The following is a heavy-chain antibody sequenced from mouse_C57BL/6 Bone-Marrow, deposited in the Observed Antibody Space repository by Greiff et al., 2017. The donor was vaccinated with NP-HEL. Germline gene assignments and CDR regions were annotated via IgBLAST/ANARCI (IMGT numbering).Heavy chain of an antibody. CDR1: GFTFTDYY. Sequence: EVMLVESGGGLVQPGGSLSLSCAASGFTFTDYYMSWVRQPPGKALEWLGFIRNKANGYTTEYSASVKGRFTISRDNSQSILYLQMNALRAEDRATYYCARFPAYYSNYGGFDYWGQGTTLTVSS. CDR3: ARFPAYYSNYGGFDY. V-gene: IGHV7-3*01. D-gene: IGHD2-5*01. CDR2: IRNKANGYTT. J-gene: IGHJ2*01.